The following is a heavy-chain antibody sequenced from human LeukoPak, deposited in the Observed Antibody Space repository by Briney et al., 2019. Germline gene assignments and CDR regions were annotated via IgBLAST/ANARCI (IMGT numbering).Heavy chain of an antibody. CDR2: INPNSGGT. V-gene: IGHV1-2*02. Sequence: GASVKVSCKASGYTFTGYYMHWVRQAPGQGLEWMEWINPNSGGTNYAQKFQGRVTMTRDTSISTAYMELSRLRSDDTAVYYCARGAMVRGVIIWGDYFDYWGQGTLVTVSS. J-gene: IGHJ4*02. CDR3: ARGAMVRGVIIWGDYFDY. D-gene: IGHD3-10*01. CDR1: GYTFTGYY.